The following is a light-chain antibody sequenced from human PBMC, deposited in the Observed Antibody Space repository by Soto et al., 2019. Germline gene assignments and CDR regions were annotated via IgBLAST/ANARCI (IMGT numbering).Light chain of an antibody. CDR3: QQRSNWRPT. J-gene: IGKJ4*01. CDR2: SAS. V-gene: IGKV3-11*01. Sequence: PGARATLSFMASQNVRNDLAWYHQKRGQAPRLLIYSASNTPTDIPARFSGSGSGTDFTLTISILEPEDVAAYCCQQRSNWRPTFGGGTKVEIK. CDR1: QNVRND.